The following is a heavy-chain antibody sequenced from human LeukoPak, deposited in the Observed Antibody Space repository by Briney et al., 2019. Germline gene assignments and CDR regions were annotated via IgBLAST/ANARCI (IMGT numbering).Heavy chain of an antibody. CDR2: MSYDGTKK. J-gene: IGHJ5*02. CDR3: AKDDSGYCSSISCPPFDP. CDR1: GFTFSYYG. D-gene: IGHD2-2*01. V-gene: IGHV3-30*18. Sequence: GRSLRLSCSASGFTFSYYGMHWVRQAPGKGLEWVAIMSYDGTKKYYADSVKGRFTISRDNSKNTLYLQMNSLRAEDTAVYYCAKDDSGYCSSISCPPFDPWGQGTLVTVSS.